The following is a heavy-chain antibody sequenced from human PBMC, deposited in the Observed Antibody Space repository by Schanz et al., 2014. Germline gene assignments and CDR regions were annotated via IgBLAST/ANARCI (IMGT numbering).Heavy chain of an antibody. CDR2: VSRSTPDI. CDR3: ARKMKLGVYGGKGHDSLDI. D-gene: IGHD4-17*01. J-gene: IGHJ3*02. V-gene: IGHV3-48*01. Sequence: EVQLVESGGGLVQPGGSLRLSCAASGFTFSSYSMNWVRQAPGKGLEWVSYVSRSTPDIYYADSVKGRFTMSRDNAKNSLFLQMNSLRPEDTAVYYCARKMKLGVYGGKGHDSLDIWGQGTMVTVSS. CDR1: GFTFSSYS.